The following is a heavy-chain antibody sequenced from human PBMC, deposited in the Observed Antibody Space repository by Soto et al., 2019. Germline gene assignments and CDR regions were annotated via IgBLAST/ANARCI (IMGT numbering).Heavy chain of an antibody. D-gene: IGHD3-10*01. CDR2: INPNSGGT. CDR3: ARDGKVLLWFGDYPVNLFDP. Sequence: ASVKASGKASRYTFTDYYMNWVRQSSGQRIAPMGWINPNSGGTNYAQKFQGRVTMTRDTSISTAYMELSRLRSDDTAVYYCARDGKVLLWFGDYPVNLFDPWGQGTLVAVSS. CDR1: RYTFTDYY. V-gene: IGHV1-2*02. J-gene: IGHJ5*02.